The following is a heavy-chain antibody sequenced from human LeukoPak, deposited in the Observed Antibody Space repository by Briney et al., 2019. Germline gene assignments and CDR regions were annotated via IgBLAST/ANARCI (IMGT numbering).Heavy chain of an antibody. CDR3: TSLFGRSWTYYSYMDV. Sequence: PGGSLRLSCAASGFTFSYAWMSWVRQAPGKGPEWVGRVISKTDGGTTDYAAPVKGRFTISRDDSKNTLYLQMNSLKTEDTAVYYCTSLFGRSWTYYSYMDVWGKGTTVTVSS. D-gene: IGHD3-10*01. CDR2: VISKTDGGTT. CDR1: GFTFSYAW. J-gene: IGHJ6*03. V-gene: IGHV3-15*01.